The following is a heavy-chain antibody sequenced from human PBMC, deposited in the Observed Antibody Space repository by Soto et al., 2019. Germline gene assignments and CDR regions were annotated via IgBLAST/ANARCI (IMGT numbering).Heavy chain of an antibody. V-gene: IGHV3-23*01. CDR2: IVSSSTST. J-gene: IGHJ4*02. CDR3: AKSRGRWGATDSGSYSEY. Sequence: PGGSLRLSCAASGFTFNTYAMSWVRQAPGKGLEWVSTIVSSSTSTYYADSVQGRFTISRDNSKNTLYLQMNSLRAEDTAVYYCAKSRGRWGATDSGSYSEYWCQGTLVTVSS. D-gene: IGHD1-26*01. CDR1: GFTFNTYA.